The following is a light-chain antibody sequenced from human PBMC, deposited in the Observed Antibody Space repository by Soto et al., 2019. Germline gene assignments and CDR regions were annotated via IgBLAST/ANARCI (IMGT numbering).Light chain of an antibody. V-gene: IGKV3-15*01. J-gene: IGKJ2*01. CDR2: GAS. CDR3: HQYNNWPKT. CDR1: QSVNSN. Sequence: DRVMTQSPAILSVSPGERATLSCRASQSVNSNLAWYQQKPGQGPRLLIYGASTRATGIPARFSGSGSRTEFTLTISSLQSEDFAVYYCHQYNNWPKTFGQGTKLEIK.